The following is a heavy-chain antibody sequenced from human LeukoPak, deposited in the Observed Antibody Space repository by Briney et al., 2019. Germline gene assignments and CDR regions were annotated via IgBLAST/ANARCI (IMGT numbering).Heavy chain of an antibody. Sequence: GASVKVSCKASGYTFTSYGISWVRQAPGQGLEWMGWISAYNGNTNYAQRLQGRVTMTTDTSTSTAYMELSSLRSEDTAVYYCASYISSGSYPYEEKWGQGTLVTVSS. D-gene: IGHD1-26*01. CDR1: GYTFTSYG. J-gene: IGHJ4*02. CDR3: ASYISSGSYPYEEK. CDR2: ISAYNGNT. V-gene: IGHV1-18*01.